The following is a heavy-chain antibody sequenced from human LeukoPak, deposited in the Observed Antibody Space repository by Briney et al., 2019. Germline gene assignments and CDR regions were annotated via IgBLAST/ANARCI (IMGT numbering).Heavy chain of an antibody. J-gene: IGHJ4*02. CDR2: ISGSSSYI. CDR3: ARVVWGQLTYYFDY. CDR1: GFTFSSYT. Sequence: GGSLRLSCAASGFTFSSYTMKWVRQAPGKGLEWVSSISGSSSYIYYADSVKGRFTIFRDNAKNSLYLQMHSLRAEDTAVYYCARVVWGQLTYYFDYWGQGTLVTVSS. D-gene: IGHD3-16*01. V-gene: IGHV3-21*01.